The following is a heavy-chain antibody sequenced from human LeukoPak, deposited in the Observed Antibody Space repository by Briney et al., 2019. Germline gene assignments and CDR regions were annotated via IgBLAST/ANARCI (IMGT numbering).Heavy chain of an antibody. CDR1: GYTFTSYG. Sequence: ASVKVSCKASGYTFTSYGISWVRQAPGQGLEWIGWISAYNGNTNYAQKLQGRVTMTTDTSTSTAYMELRSLRSDDTAVYYCARDQGRSGSYSEFDYWGQGTLVTVSS. J-gene: IGHJ4*02. CDR2: ISAYNGNT. CDR3: ARDQGRSGSYSEFDY. V-gene: IGHV1-18*01. D-gene: IGHD1-26*01.